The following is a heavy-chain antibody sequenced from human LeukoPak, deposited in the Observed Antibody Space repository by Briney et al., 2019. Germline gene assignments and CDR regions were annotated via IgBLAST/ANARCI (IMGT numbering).Heavy chain of an antibody. CDR2: IYYNGNT. J-gene: IGHJ4*02. Sequence: PSETLSLTCTVSGGSINSYYWSWIRQPPGKGLEWIAYIYYNGNTNYNPSLKGRVTMSVDTSKNQFSLKLTSVTAADTAVYYCARHASGGDYPLDYWGQGTLVTVSS. D-gene: IGHD3-10*01. CDR3: ARHASGGDYPLDY. CDR1: GGSINSYY. V-gene: IGHV4-59*08.